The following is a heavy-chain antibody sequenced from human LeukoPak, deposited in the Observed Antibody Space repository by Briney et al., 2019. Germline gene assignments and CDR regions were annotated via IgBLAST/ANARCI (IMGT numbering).Heavy chain of an antibody. CDR1: GGSISSSSYY. CDR3: ATLRWSRGWFDP. J-gene: IGHJ5*02. Sequence: SETLSLTCSVSGGSISSSSYYWGWIRQPPGKGLEWIGNIYYSGTTYYNPALKSRVTISVDTSKNQFSLKLSSVTAADTAVYYCATLRWSRGWFDPWGQGTLVTVSS. CDR2: IYYSGTT. V-gene: IGHV4-39*07. D-gene: IGHD5-24*01.